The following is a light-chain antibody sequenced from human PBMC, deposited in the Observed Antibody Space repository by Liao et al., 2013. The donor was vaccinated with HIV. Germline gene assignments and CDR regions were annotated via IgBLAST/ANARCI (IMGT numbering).Light chain of an antibody. CDR2: EDR. Sequence: YVLTQPPSVSAALGVTAKITCGGNNIGIKNVHWYQQKPGQAPVLAIYEDRNRPAGFPGRFSGSNSGITATLSINRVEAGDEAEYYCQVWDSDGDYVVFGGGTKLTVL. CDR3: QVWDSDGDYVV. V-gene: IGLV3-21*01. J-gene: IGLJ2*01. CDR1: NIGIKN.